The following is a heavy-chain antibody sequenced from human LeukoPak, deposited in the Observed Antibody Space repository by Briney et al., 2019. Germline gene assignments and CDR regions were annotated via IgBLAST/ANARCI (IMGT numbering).Heavy chain of an antibody. V-gene: IGHV4-59*08. CDR1: GGSISNYY. Sequence: SETLPLTCTVSGGSISNYYWSWIRQPPGKGLEWIGYIYYSGSTNYNPSLKSRVTISVDTSKNQFSLKLSSVTAADTAVYYCGALSGYSLSIDYWGQGTLVTVSS. J-gene: IGHJ4*02. CDR2: IYYSGST. D-gene: IGHD3-3*01. CDR3: GALSGYSLSIDY.